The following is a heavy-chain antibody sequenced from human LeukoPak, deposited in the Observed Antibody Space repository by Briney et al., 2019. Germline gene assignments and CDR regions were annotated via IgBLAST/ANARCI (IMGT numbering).Heavy chain of an antibody. CDR2: ISGSGYST. D-gene: IGHD4-17*01. Sequence: PGGSLRLSCAASGFTFITYAMSWVRQAPGKGLEWVSVISGSGYSTYYAGSVKGRFTISRDNSKNTLYLQVNSLRAEDTAIYYCATADTVTRVDHWGQGTLVTVSS. J-gene: IGHJ4*02. V-gene: IGHV3-23*01. CDR1: GFTFITYA. CDR3: ATADTVTRVDH.